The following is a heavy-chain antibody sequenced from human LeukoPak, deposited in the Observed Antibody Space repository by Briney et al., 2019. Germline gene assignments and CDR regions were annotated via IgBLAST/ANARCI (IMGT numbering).Heavy chain of an antibody. D-gene: IGHD2-15*01. CDR3: ARGHGGKPDY. J-gene: IGHJ4*02. CDR1: GGSFSGYY. V-gene: IGHV4-34*01. CDR2: INHSGSS. Sequence: TSETLSLTCAVYGGSFSGYYWSWIRQPPGKGLEWIGEINHSGSSNYNPSPKSRVTISVDTSNNQFPLKLIPGTAADKPVYYFARGHGGKPDYWGQGTLVTVSS.